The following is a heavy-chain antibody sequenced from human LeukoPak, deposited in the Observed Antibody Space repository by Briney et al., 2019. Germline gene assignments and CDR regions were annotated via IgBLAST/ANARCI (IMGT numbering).Heavy chain of an antibody. CDR1: GYTFIGHY. J-gene: IGHJ5*02. CDR3: ARGSFWESPVNWFDP. Sequence: ASVKVSCKTSGYTFIGHYMHWVRQAPGQGLEWMGWINPKNGGANYAPSFQGRVTMTRDRSISTVYMEVTRLTSDDTAVYYCARGSFWESPVNWFDPWGQGTLVIVSS. V-gene: IGHV1-2*02. CDR2: INPKNGGA. D-gene: IGHD1-26*01.